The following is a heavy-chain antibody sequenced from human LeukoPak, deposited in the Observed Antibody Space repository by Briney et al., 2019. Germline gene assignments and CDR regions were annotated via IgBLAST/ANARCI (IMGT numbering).Heavy chain of an antibody. CDR2: FNPEDGET. CDR1: GYTLTEVS. Sequence: ASVKVSCKISGYTLTEVSMHWVRQSPGKGLEWMGGFNPEDGETIYAQEFQGRVTMTEDTSTDTAYMEVTSLRSADTAVYYCATEIVGYGDVHYFDHWGQGTLVTVSS. J-gene: IGHJ4*02. V-gene: IGHV1-24*01. D-gene: IGHD4-17*01. CDR3: ATEIVGYGDVHYFDH.